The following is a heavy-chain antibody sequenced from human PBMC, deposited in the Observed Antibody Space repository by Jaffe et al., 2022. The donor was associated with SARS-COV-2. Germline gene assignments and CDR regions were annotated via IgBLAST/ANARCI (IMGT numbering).Heavy chain of an antibody. CDR2: ISYDGSNK. D-gene: IGHD3-16*02. V-gene: IGHV3-30*04. CDR3: ARAGKTHMITFGGVIVIRPGLMDV. CDR1: GFTFSSYA. Sequence: QVQLVESGGGVVQPGRSLRLSCAASGFTFSSYAMHWVRQAPGKGLEWVAVISYDGSNKYYADSVKGRFTISRDNSKNTLYLQMNSLRAEDTAVYYCARAGKTHMITFGGVIVIRPGLMDVWGKGTTVTVSS. J-gene: IGHJ6*03.